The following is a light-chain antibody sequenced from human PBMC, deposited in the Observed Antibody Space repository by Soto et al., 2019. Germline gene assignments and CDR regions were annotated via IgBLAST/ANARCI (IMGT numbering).Light chain of an antibody. J-gene: IGKJ5*01. Sequence: DIQMTQSPSTLSASVGDRVTITCRASQNINSWLAWYQQKPGKAPNLLIYDASTLESGVPSRFSGSGSGTEFTLTISSLQPEDFAVYFCHQRYNWPRVTFGQGTRLEIK. CDR1: QNINSW. V-gene: IGKV1-5*01. CDR3: HQRYNWPRVT. CDR2: DAS.